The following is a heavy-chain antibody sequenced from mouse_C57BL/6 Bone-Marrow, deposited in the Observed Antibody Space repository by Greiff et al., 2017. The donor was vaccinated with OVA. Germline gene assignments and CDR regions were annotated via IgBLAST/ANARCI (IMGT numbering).Heavy chain of an antibody. Sequence: EVHLVESGEGLVKPGGSLKLSCAASGFTFSSYAMSWVRQTPEKRLEWVAYISSGGDYIYYADTVKGRFTISRDNARNTLYLQMSSLKSEDTAMYYRTRGDYYGSSRYAMDYWGQGTSVTVSS. CDR1: GFTFSSYA. CDR3: TRGDYYGSSRYAMDY. D-gene: IGHD1-1*01. CDR2: ISSGGDYI. V-gene: IGHV5-9-1*02. J-gene: IGHJ4*01.